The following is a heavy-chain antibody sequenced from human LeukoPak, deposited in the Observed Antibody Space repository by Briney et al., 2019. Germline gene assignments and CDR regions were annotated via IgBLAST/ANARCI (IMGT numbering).Heavy chain of an antibody. V-gene: IGHV3-30*04. CDR2: IWYDGSNK. CDR3: ARGRLSPRDAFDI. Sequence: GGSLRLSCAASGFTFSSYAMHWVRQAPGKGLEWVAVIWYDGSNKYYADSVKGRFTISRDNSKNTLYLQMNSLRAEDTAVYYCARGRLSPRDAFDIWGQGTMVTVSS. J-gene: IGHJ3*02. CDR1: GFTFSSYA. D-gene: IGHD3-16*02.